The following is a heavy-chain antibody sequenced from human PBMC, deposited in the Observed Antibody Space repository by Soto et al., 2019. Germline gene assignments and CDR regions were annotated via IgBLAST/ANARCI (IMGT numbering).Heavy chain of an antibody. CDR2: ISYNGDST. Sequence: RGSPGIFCATYGLTFRIYAMSKVRQAPGKGLDWVSSISYNGDSTYYADCVKGRFTIPIDNSKNTLYLQMNSLKTENTAVYYCTKAYFTWSPFDYWGQGTMVPGSS. CDR1: GLTFRIYA. D-gene: IGHD3-9*01. CDR3: TKAYFTWSPFDY. V-gene: IGHV3-23*01. J-gene: IGHJ4*02.